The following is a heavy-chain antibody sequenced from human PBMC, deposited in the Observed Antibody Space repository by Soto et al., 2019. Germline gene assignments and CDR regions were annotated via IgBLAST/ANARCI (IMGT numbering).Heavy chain of an antibody. D-gene: IGHD6-6*01. CDR1: GFTFSSYW. CDR2: INSDGSST. J-gene: IGHJ6*02. Sequence: GSLRLSCAASGFTFSSYWMHWVRQAPGKGLVWVSRINSDGSSTSYADPVKGRFTISRDNAKNTLYLQMNSLRAEDTAVYYCARVVEQLAQRYYYYYGMAVWGQGTTVTVSS. CDR3: ARVVEQLAQRYYYYYGMAV. V-gene: IGHV3-74*01.